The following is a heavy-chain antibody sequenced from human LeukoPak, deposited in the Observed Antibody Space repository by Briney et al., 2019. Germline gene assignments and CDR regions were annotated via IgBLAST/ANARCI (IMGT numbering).Heavy chain of an antibody. D-gene: IGHD2-2*02. CDR3: ARTGESSTSCYKGYYYYYGMDV. V-gene: IGHV4-30-2*01. CDR1: GGSISSGGYS. Sequence: SETLSLTCAVSGGSISSGGYSWSWIRQPPGKGLEWIGEINHSGSTNYNPSLKSRVTISVDTSKNQFSLKLSSVTAADTAVYYCARTGESSTSCYKGYYYYYGMDVWGQGTTVTVSS. CDR2: INHSGST. J-gene: IGHJ6*02.